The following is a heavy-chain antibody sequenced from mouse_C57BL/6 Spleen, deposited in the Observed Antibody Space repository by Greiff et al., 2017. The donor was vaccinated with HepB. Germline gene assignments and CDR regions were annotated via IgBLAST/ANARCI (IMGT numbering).Heavy chain of an antibody. CDR3: ARGGYYGNYGGVSMDY. Sequence: VQLQQSGPELVKPGASVKISCKASGYAFSSSWMNWVKQRPGKGLEWIGRIYPGDGDTNYNGKFKGKATLTADNSSSTAYMQLSSLTSEDSAVYFCARGGYYGNYGGVSMDYWGQGTSVTVSS. J-gene: IGHJ4*01. CDR2: IYPGDGDT. D-gene: IGHD2-1*01. V-gene: IGHV1-82*01. CDR1: GYAFSSSW.